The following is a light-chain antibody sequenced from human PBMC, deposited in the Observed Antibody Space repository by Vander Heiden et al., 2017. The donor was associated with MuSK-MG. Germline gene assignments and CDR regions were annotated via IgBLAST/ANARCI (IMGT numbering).Light chain of an antibody. CDR3: QQYNNWPPYT. J-gene: IGKJ2*01. Sequence: EIVMTQSPVALSVSAGERATLSCRASQSVNSNLAWYQQKPGQAPRLLIYSASTRATGVPARFSGSGSGTEFTLIISSLQSEDSAVYYCQQYNNWPPYTFGQGTKLEIK. CDR1: QSVNSN. CDR2: SAS. V-gene: IGKV3-15*01.